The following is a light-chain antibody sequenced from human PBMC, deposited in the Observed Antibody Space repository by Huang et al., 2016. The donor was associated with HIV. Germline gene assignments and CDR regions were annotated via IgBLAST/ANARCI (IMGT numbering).Light chain of an antibody. Sequence: EMVLTQSPASLFLSPGERAMLSCGASQRVSSRYLAWFQQKPGLPTRLLIYDASVRAPGIPDRFSGGGSGTDFTLTISRLEPEDFAVYYCQQYGSSSYTFGQGTKLEIK. CDR2: DAS. V-gene: IGKV3D-20*01. J-gene: IGKJ2*01. CDR3: QQYGSSSYT. CDR1: QRVSSRY.